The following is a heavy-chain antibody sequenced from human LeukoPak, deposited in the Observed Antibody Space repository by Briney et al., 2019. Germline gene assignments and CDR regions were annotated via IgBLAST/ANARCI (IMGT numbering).Heavy chain of an antibody. CDR1: GYTFTSYG. CDR3: ARSLSYDSSGGFDY. J-gene: IGHJ4*02. CDR2: INPNSGGT. D-gene: IGHD3-22*01. V-gene: IGHV1-2*02. Sequence: ASVKVSCKASGYTFTSYGISWVRQAPGQGLEWMGWINPNSGGTNYAQKFQGRVTMTRDTSISTAYMELSRLRSDDTAVYYCARSLSYDSSGGFDYWGQGTLVTVSS.